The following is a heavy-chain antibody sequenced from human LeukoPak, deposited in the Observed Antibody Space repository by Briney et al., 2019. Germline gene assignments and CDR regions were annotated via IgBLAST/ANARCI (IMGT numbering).Heavy chain of an antibody. CDR2: IYYSGST. Sequence: PSETLSLTCTVSGHSINSAYYWGWIRQPPGKGLEWIGYIYYSGSTNYNPSLKSRVTISVDTSKNQFSLKLSSVTAADSAVYYCARGPAPFDYWGQGTLVTVSS. J-gene: IGHJ4*02. CDR1: GHSINSAYY. CDR3: ARGPAPFDY. V-gene: IGHV4-59*01.